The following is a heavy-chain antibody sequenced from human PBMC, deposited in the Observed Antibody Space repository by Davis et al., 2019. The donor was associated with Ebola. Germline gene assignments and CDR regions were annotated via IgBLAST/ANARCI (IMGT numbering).Heavy chain of an antibody. Sequence: ASVKVSCKASGYTFTGYYMHWVRQAPGQGLEWMGWINPNSGGTNYAQKFQGRVTMTRDTSISTAYMELSRLRSDDTAVYYCARDRITRTPFYYGMDVWGQGTTVTVSS. CDR1: GYTFTGYY. CDR3: ARDRITRTPFYYGMDV. J-gene: IGHJ6*02. CDR2: INPNSGGT. D-gene: IGHD3-10*01. V-gene: IGHV1-2*02.